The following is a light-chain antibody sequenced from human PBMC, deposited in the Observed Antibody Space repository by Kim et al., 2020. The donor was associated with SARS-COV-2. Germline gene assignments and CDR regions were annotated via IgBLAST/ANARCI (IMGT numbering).Light chain of an antibody. V-gene: IGLV2-18*02. J-gene: IGLJ2*01. Sequence: GNSVTIPCNGTSSDVGSSNPVSRYHQHPGTAPKVMIYEVINRPSGVPDRFSGSKSGNTASLTISGLQAEDEADYYCSSYTSSNTVIFGGGTQLTVL. CDR1: SSDVGSSNP. CDR2: EVI. CDR3: SSYTSSNTVI.